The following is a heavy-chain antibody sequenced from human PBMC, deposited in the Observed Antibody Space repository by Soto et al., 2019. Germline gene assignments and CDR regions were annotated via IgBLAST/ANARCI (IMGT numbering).Heavy chain of an antibody. D-gene: IGHD6-6*01. V-gene: IGHV1-18*01. CDR1: GYTFASYG. CDR3: ARVYGSSRWSEAYGMDD. CDR2: ISAYNGNT. J-gene: IGHJ6*02. Sequence: QVQLVQSGAEVKKPGASVKVSCKASGYTFASYGISWVRQAPGQGLEWMGWISAYNGNTNYAQKHQGRVTTTTDTSKSTGYMERGRLRSGDTAVYYCARVYGSSRWSEAYGMDDWGQGTTVTVSS.